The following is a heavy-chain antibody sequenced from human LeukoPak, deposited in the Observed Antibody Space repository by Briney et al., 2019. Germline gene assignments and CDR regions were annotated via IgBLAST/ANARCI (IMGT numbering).Heavy chain of an antibody. CDR1: GFTFGDYA. CDR3: ARGHTTRDAFDI. Sequence: PGGSLRLSCTASGFTFGDYAMSWVRQAPGKGLEWVSSISSSSSYIYYADSVKGRFTISRDNAKNSLYLQMNSLRAEDTAVYYCARGHTTRDAFDIWGQGTMVTVSS. J-gene: IGHJ3*02. V-gene: IGHV3-21*01. D-gene: IGHD1-1*01. CDR2: ISSSSSYI.